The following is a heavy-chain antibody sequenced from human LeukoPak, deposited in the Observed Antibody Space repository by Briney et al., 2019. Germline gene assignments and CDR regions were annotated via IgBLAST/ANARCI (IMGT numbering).Heavy chain of an antibody. J-gene: IGHJ4*02. CDR1: GFAVKSYW. CDR3: ARDQTYCGGDCYSNFDY. CDR2: IKQDGSEK. V-gene: IGHV3-7*01. D-gene: IGHD2-21*02. Sequence: GSPRLLYAASGFAVKSYWIGWGRRGIGKKLEWVANIKQDGSEKYYVDSVKGRFTISRDNAKNSLYLQMNSLRAEDTAVYYCARDQTYCGGDCYSNFDYWGQGTMVIVSS.